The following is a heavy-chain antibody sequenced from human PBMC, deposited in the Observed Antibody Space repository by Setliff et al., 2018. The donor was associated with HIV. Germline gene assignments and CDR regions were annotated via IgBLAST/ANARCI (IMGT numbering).Heavy chain of an antibody. Sequence: SETLSLTCSVSGASISSGGDYWSWIRQLPGEGLEWIGYIYNTGSTYYNPSLKSRVTISVDTSKNQFSLKLSSVTAADTAVYYCARRNVVVPAALDNWGQGTLVTV. CDR3: ARRNVVVPAALDN. D-gene: IGHD2-2*01. CDR1: GASISSGGDY. J-gene: IGHJ4*02. V-gene: IGHV4-30-4*08. CDR2: IYNTGST.